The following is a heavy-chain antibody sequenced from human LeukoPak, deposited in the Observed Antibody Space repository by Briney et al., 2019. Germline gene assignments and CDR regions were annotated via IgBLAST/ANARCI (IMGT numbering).Heavy chain of an antibody. Sequence: ASVKVSCKASGYTFTGYYMHWVRQAPGQGLEWMGWINPNSGGTNYAQKFQGRVTMTRDTSISTAYMELSRLRSDDTAVYYCAGTMVRGVIRNYYYYYYMDVWGKGTTVTVSS. CDR3: AGTMVRGVIRNYYYYYYMDV. J-gene: IGHJ6*03. V-gene: IGHV1-2*02. CDR2: INPNSGGT. CDR1: GYTFTGYY. D-gene: IGHD3-10*01.